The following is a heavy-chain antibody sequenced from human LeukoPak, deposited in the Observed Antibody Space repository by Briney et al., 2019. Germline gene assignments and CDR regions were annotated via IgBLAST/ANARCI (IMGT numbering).Heavy chain of an antibody. Sequence: GGSLRLSCATSGFTFSNAWMNWVRQAPGKGLEWVGRIRGNSDGGTIDYAAPVKGRFTLSRDDSKTTLYLQMNSLQTEDTAVYYCATDFYDSTWGQGTLVTVSS. D-gene: IGHD3-22*01. CDR3: ATDFYDST. J-gene: IGHJ5*02. V-gene: IGHV3-15*07. CDR1: GFTFSNAW. CDR2: IRGNSDGGTI.